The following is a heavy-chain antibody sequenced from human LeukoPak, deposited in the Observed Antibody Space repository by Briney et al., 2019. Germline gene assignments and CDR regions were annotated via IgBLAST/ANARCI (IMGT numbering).Heavy chain of an antibody. J-gene: IGHJ5*02. Sequence: GRSLRLSCAASGFTFSSYAMHWVRQAPGKGLEWVAVISYDGSNRYYADSVKGRFTISRDNSKNTLYLQMNSLRAEDTAVYYCARDSQDLVGARHPNWFDPWGQGTLVTVSS. V-gene: IGHV3-30-3*01. D-gene: IGHD1-26*01. CDR3: ARDSQDLVGARHPNWFDP. CDR2: ISYDGSNR. CDR1: GFTFSSYA.